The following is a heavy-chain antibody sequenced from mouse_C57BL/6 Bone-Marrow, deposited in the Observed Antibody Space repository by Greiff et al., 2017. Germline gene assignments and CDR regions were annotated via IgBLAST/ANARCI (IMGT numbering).Heavy chain of an antibody. J-gene: IGHJ3*01. CDR2: ISSGGSYT. CDR3: ARDGNPFAY. CDR1: GFTFSSYG. V-gene: IGHV5-6*01. D-gene: IGHD2-1*01. Sequence: VQLQQSGGDLVKPGGSLKLSCAASGFTFSSYGMSWVRQTPDKRLEWVATISSGGSYTYYPDSVKGRFTISRDNAKNTLYLQMSSLKSEDTAMYYCARDGNPFAYWGQGTLVTVSA.